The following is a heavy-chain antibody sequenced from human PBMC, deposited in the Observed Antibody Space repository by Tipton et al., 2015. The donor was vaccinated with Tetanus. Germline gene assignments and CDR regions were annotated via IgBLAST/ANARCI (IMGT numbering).Heavy chain of an antibody. CDR2: NGGYNGDT. D-gene: IGHD6-19*01. CDR1: GYTFTSYG. Sequence: QSGAEVKKPGASVKVSCKASGYTFTSYGINWVRQAPGQGLEWMGWNGGYNGDTKYAQKFQGRVTMTTDTSTNTAYMELRSLRSDDTAVYYCARLVRQWLVPEDFWGQGTLVTVSS. CDR3: ARLVRQWLVPEDF. J-gene: IGHJ4*02. V-gene: IGHV1-18*01.